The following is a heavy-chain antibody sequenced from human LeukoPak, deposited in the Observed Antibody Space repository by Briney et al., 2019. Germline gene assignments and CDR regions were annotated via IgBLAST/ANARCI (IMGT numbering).Heavy chain of an antibody. CDR1: GFTFSSYS. CDR3: ARDQGQWLVTRDFDY. D-gene: IGHD6-19*01. J-gene: IGHJ4*02. CDR2: ISSSSSYI. V-gene: IGHV3-21*01. Sequence: PGGSLRLSCAPSGFTFSSYSMNWVRQAPGKGLEWVSSISSSSSYIYYADSVKGRFTISRDNSKNSLYLQMNSLRAEDTAVYYCARDQGQWLVTRDFDYWGQGTLVTVSS.